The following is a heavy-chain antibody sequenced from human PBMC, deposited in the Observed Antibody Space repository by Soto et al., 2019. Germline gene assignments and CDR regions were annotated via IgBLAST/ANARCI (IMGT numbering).Heavy chain of an antibody. CDR2: IYWDDDK. CDR3: AHHLIGWGDAFDI. D-gene: IGHD6-19*01. V-gene: IGHV2-5*02. CDR1: GFSLTTNEDGVG. J-gene: IGHJ3*02. Sequence: QITLKESGPTLVKPTQTLTLTCTFSGFSLTTNEDGVGVSWIRQPPGKALEWLALIYWDDDKRYSPALKNRLTITKDTSRNQVVLTITNMGPVDTATYYCAHHLIGWGDAFDIWGQGTMVTVSS.